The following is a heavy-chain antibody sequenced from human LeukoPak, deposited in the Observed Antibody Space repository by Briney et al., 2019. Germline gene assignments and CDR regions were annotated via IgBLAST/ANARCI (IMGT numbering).Heavy chain of an antibody. J-gene: IGHJ4*02. V-gene: IGHV1-2*02. CDR2: INTNSGGT. CDR3: ARDSRRDGYNIFDY. CDR1: GYTFTGNY. Sequence: GASVKVSCKATGYTFTGNYMHWVREAPGQGLEWMGWINTNSGGTNYAQKFQGRVAMTRDTSISTAYMELSSLGSDDTAVYYCARDSRRDGYNIFDYWGQGTLVTVSS. D-gene: IGHD5-24*01.